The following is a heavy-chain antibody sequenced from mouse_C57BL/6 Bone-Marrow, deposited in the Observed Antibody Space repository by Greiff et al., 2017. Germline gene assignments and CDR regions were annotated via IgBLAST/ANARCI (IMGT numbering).Heavy chain of an antibody. D-gene: IGHD2-3*01. CDR1: GYTFTSYG. J-gene: IGHJ1*03. V-gene: IGHV1-81*01. CDR2: IYPRSGNT. CDR3: AGLLRFYWYFDV. Sequence: QVQLKESGAELARPGASVKLSCKASGYTFTSYGISWVKQRTGQGLEWIGEIYPRSGNTYYNEKFKGKATLTADKSSSTAYMELRSLTSEDSAVYCCAGLLRFYWYFDVWGTGTTVTVSS.